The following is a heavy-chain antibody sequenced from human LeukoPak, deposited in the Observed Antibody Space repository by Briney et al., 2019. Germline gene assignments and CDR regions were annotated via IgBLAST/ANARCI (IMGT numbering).Heavy chain of an antibody. D-gene: IGHD6-19*01. J-gene: IGHJ6*02. CDR3: AKDHSSAWNFYYYGMNV. CDR2: IDNDGSGI. V-gene: IGHV3-74*03. Sequence: GGSLRLSCAASGFTFSSYWMHWVRQAPGKGLVWVSRIDNDGSGITYADSVKGRFTTSRDNSKNTLYLQMNSLRAEDTAVYYCAKDHSSAWNFYYYGMNVWGQGTTVTVSS. CDR1: GFTFSSYW.